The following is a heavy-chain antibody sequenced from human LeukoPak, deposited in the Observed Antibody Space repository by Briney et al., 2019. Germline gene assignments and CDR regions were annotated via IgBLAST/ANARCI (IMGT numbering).Heavy chain of an antibody. CDR1: GFTFSSYW. V-gene: IGHV3-74*01. CDR3: ARDDLGGHADYGGNPPTPFEY. J-gene: IGHJ4*02. CDR2: INSDGSST. D-gene: IGHD4-23*01. Sequence: PGGSLRLSCAASGFTFSSYWMHWVRQAPGKGLVWVSRINSDGSSTSYADSVKGRFTISRDNAKNTLYLQMNSLRAEDTAVYYCARDDLGGHADYGGNPPTPFEYWGQGTLVTVSS.